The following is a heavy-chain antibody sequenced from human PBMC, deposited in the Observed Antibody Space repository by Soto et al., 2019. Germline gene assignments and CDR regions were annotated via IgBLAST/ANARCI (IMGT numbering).Heavy chain of an antibody. J-gene: IGHJ5*02. CDR2: ISSNGDST. Sequence: QPXGSLRLSCSASGFTFSMFSMHWVRQAPGKGLEYVSGISSNGDSTYYADSVKGRFTISRDNSKNTLYLQMSSLRAVDTAVYYCVHPRSTVQIPPTWGQGTLVTVSS. CDR1: GFTFSMFS. D-gene: IGHD4-17*01. CDR3: VHPRSTVQIPPT. V-gene: IGHV3-64D*06.